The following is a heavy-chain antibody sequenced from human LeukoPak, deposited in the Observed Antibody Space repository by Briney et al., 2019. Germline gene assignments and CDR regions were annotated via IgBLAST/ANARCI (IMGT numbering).Heavy chain of an antibody. V-gene: IGHV4-39*01. CDR1: GGSISSSSYY. J-gene: IGHJ4*02. Sequence: SETLSLTCTVSGGSISSSSYYWGWIRQPPGKGLGWIGSIYYSGSTYYNPSLKSRVTISVDTSKNQFSLKLSSVTAADTAVYYCARSITMVRGPTPFDYWGQGTLVTVSS. D-gene: IGHD3-10*01. CDR2: IYYSGST. CDR3: ARSITMVRGPTPFDY.